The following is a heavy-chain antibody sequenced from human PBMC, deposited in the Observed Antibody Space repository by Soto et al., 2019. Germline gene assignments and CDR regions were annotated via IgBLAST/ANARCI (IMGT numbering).Heavy chain of an antibody. Sequence: QVQLVQSGAEVKKPGSSVKVSCKASGDTDTNYVISWVRQAPGQGLEWMGGIFPKFGTTYSAQKLQDRLTITADESTSTVYMQLSSLRLADTAVYYCEAEMTCGQVSVVWGQGTTVTVSS. D-gene: IGHD2-21*01. V-gene: IGHV1-69*01. CDR3: EAEMTCGQVSVV. CDR2: IFPKFGTT. CDR1: GDTDTNYV. J-gene: IGHJ6*02.